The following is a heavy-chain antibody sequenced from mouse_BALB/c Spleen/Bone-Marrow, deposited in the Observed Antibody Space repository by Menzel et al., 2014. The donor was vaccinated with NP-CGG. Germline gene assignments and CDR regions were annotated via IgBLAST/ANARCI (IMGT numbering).Heavy chain of an antibody. J-gene: IGHJ2*01. D-gene: IGHD2-3*01. V-gene: IGHV3-8*02. CDR2: ISYSGNT. CDR1: GVSITSGY. CDR3: ATYDGYCFDY. Sequence: EVQRVESGPSLVQPSQTLSLTCSVTGVSITSGYWNWIRQSPGNKLEYMGYISYSGNTYYNPSLKGRISITRDTSKNXYYLLLNSVTTEDAAAYYCATYDGYCFDYWGQGTTLTVSS.